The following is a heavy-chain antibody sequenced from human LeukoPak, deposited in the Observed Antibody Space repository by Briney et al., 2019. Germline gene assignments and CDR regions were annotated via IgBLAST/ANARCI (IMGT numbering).Heavy chain of an antibody. D-gene: IGHD3-16*01. V-gene: IGHV6-1*01. CDR2: TYYRSKWYN. J-gene: IGHJ4*02. CDR1: GESVSSLGAS. Sequence: SQTLSLTCDISGESVSSLGASWNWIRQSPSRGLEWLGRTYYRSKWYNEYAVSVESRIIINPDTSKYQVSLQLNSVTPEDTAVYYCVRGNYDFDSWGQGTLVTVSS. CDR3: VRGNYDFDS.